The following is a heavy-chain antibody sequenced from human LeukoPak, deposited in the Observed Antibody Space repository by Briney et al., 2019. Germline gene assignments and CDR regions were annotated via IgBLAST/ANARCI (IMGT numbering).Heavy chain of an antibody. CDR2: ISSSSSYI. J-gene: IGHJ4*02. CDR3: AIDSSGYYRN. CDR1: GFTFSSYS. Sequence: GGSLRLSCAASGFTFSSYSMNWVRQAPGKGLEWVSSISSSSSYIYYADSVKGRFTISRDNAKNSLYLQMNSLRAEDTAVNYCAIDSSGYYRNWGQGTLVTVSS. D-gene: IGHD3-22*01. V-gene: IGHV3-21*01.